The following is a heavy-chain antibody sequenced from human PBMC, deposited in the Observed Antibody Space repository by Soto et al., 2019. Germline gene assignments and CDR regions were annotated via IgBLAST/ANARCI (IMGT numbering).Heavy chain of an antibody. CDR2: FNPNSGDT. J-gene: IGHJ4*02. CDR3: AREASAVISLDY. CDR1: GYTFTAYS. V-gene: IGHV1-2*02. D-gene: IGHD6-19*01. Sequence: GASVKVSCKASGYTFTAYSRHWVRQAPGQGLEWVGWFNPNSGDTIYAQKFQGRVTLTRDTSIGTAYMELYSLTSDDTAVYYCAREASAVISLDYWGQGTLVTVSS.